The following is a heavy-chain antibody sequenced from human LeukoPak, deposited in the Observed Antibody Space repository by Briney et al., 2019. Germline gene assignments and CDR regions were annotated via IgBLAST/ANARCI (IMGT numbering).Heavy chain of an antibody. V-gene: IGHV3-23*01. J-gene: IGHJ4*02. CDR1: GFTFSTYV. D-gene: IGHD6-19*01. CDR3: AKRNSSGWPYYFDY. CDR2: ISGSGGST. Sequence: GGSLRLSCAASGFTFSTYVMTWVRQAPGKGLEWVSAISGSGGSTYYADSVKGRFTISRDNSKNTLYLQMNSLRAEDTAVYYCAKRNSSGWPYYFDYWGRGTLVTVSS.